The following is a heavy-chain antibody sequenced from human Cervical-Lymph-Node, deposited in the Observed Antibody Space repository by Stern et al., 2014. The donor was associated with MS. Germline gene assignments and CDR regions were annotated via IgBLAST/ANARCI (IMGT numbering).Heavy chain of an antibody. CDR1: GFSLSTSGVG. Sequence: QVTLKESGPTLVKPTQTLTLTCTFSGFSLSTSGVGVVWIRPPPGKALEWLALIYWDDDKRYSPSLKSRVTITKDTSKNQVVLTMANMDPVDTATYYCAHSGSAYYFDYWGQGTLVTVSS. CDR2: IYWDDDK. CDR3: AHSGSAYYFDY. V-gene: IGHV2-5*02. J-gene: IGHJ4*02. D-gene: IGHD1-1*01.